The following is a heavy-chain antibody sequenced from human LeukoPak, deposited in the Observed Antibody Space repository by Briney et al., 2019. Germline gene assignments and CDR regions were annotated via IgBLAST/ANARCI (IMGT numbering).Heavy chain of an antibody. Sequence: ASVKVSCKASGYTFTGCYMHWVRQAPGQGLEWMGWINPNSGGTNYAQKFQGRVTMTRGTSISTAYMELSRLRSDDTAVYYCWQLVRAGYYGMDVWGQGTTVTVSS. CDR1: GYTFTGCY. CDR2: INPNSGGT. D-gene: IGHD6-6*01. J-gene: IGHJ6*02. V-gene: IGHV1-2*02. CDR3: WQLVRAGYYGMDV.